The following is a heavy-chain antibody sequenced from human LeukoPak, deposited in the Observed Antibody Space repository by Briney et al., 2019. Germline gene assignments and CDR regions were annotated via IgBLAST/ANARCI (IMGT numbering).Heavy chain of an antibody. CDR1: GFTFSDYY. CDR3: ARRRDYFDY. Sequence: PGESLRLSCAAFGFTFSDYYMSWIRQAPGKGLEWISYISSSGSTIYYADSVKGRFTMSRDNAKSSLYLQANSLRAEDTAIYYCARRRDYFDYWGQGTLVTVSS. CDR2: ISSSGSTI. V-gene: IGHV3-11*01. J-gene: IGHJ4*02.